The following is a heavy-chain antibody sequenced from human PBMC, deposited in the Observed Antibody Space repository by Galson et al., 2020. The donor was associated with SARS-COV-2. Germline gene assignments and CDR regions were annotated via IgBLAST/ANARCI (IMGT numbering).Heavy chain of an antibody. CDR2: INPDNGYT. CDR3: ARKGGFFGFFFFDY. J-gene: IGHJ4*02. CDR1: GYSFTNYA. D-gene: IGHD3-3*01. Sequence: ASVKVSCKASGYSFTNYAMHWVRQAPGQRLEWMGWINPDNGYTEYSQKFQGRVTITGDTSASTAYMELRNLRSEDTAVYYCARKGGFFGFFFFDYWGQGALITVS. V-gene: IGHV1-3*01.